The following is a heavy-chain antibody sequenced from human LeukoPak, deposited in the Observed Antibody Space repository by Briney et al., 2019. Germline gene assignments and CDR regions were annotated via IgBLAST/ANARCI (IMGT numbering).Heavy chain of an antibody. CDR2: FDPEDGET. V-gene: IGHV1-24*01. J-gene: IGHJ4*02. Sequence: ASVKVSCKVSGYTLTELSMHWVRQAPGKGLEWMGGFDPEDGETIYAQKFQGRVTMTEDTSTDTAYMELSSLRSEDTAVYYCATQPRDYCDSSGYYYPADYWGQGTLVTVSS. CDR1: GYTLTELS. CDR3: ATQPRDYCDSSGYYYPADY. D-gene: IGHD3-22*01.